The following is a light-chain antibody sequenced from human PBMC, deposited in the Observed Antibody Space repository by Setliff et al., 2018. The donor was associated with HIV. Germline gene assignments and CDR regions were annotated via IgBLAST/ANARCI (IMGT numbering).Light chain of an antibody. CDR2: EDT. Sequence: SYELTQPPSVSVSPGQTASITCSGDELGDKYACWYQQKPGQAPVLVIYEDTNRPSGTPERFSGSSSGNTATLTISGTQAMDEADYYCQAWDSSTLSYVFGTGTKVTVL. J-gene: IGLJ1*01. V-gene: IGLV3-1*01. CDR3: QAWDSSTLSYV. CDR1: ELGDKY.